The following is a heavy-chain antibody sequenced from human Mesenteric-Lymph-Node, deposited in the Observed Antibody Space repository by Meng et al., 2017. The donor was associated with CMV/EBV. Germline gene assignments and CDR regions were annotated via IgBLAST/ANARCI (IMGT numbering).Heavy chain of an antibody. CDR2: IYSGGST. D-gene: IGHD3-16*01. J-gene: IGHJ4*02. CDR3: ARDVWGALDY. V-gene: IGHV3-53*01. CDR1: GFTVSSNY. Sequence: GESLKISCAASGFTVSSNYMSWVRQAPGKGLEWVSVIYSGGSTYYADSVKGRFTISRDNSKNTLYLQMNSLRAEDTAVYYCARDVWGALDYWGQGTLVTVSS.